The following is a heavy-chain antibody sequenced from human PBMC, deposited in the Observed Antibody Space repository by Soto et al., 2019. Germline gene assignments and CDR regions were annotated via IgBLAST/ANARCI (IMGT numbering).Heavy chain of an antibody. J-gene: IGHJ6*02. V-gene: IGHV4-59*01. CDR2: IYYSGST. CDR3: ARDRLMATAGTARHYFGLDV. Sequence: SETLSLTCTVSGGSISSYYWSWIRQPPGKGLEWIGYIYYSGSTNYNPSLKSRVTISVDTSKNQFSLKLSSVTAADTAVYYCARDRLMATAGTARHYFGLDVWGQGTTVTVSS. D-gene: IGHD5-18*01. CDR1: GGSISSYY.